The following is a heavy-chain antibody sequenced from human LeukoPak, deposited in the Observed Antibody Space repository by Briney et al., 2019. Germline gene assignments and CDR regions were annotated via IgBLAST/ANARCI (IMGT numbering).Heavy chain of an antibody. Sequence: SETLSLTCTVSGGSISSYYWRWIRQPPGKGLEWIGYIYYSGNTNYNPSLKSRVTISVDTSKNQFSLELNSVTAADTALYYCVRSAAGTADFDYWGQGTLVTVSS. CDR2: IYYSGNT. CDR3: VRSAAGTADFDY. CDR1: GGSISSYY. J-gene: IGHJ4*02. V-gene: IGHV4-59*08. D-gene: IGHD1-1*01.